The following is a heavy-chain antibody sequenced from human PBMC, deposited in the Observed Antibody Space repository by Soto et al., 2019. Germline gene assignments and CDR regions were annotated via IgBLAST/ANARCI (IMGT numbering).Heavy chain of an antibody. CDR1: GGSISSYY. D-gene: IGHD5-12*01. CDR3: ARGVARPFYYSYYYMDV. V-gene: IGHV4-59*08. CDR2: IYYSGST. Sequence: SETLSLTCTVSGGSISSYYWSWIRQPPGKGLEWIGYIYYSGSTNYNPSLKSRVTISVDTSKNQFSLKLSSVTAADTAVYYCARGVARPFYYSYYYMDVWGKGTTVTVS. J-gene: IGHJ6*03.